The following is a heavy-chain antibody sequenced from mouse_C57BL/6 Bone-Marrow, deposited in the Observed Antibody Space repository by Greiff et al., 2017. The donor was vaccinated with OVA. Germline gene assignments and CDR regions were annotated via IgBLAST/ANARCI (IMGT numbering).Heavy chain of an antibody. D-gene: IGHD1-1*01. Sequence: VQLQQSGAELVRPGASVKLSCTASGFNIKDDYMHWVKQRPEQGLEWIGWIDPENGDTEYASKFQGKATITADTSSNTAYLQLSSLTSEDTAVYDCTSYYYGSSCYAMDYWGQGTSVTVSS. CDR3: TSYYYGSSCYAMDY. CDR2: IDPENGDT. V-gene: IGHV14-4*01. CDR1: GFNIKDDY. J-gene: IGHJ4*01.